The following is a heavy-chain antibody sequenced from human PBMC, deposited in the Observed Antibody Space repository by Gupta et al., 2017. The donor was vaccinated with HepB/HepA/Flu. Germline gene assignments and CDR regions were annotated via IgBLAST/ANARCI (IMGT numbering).Heavy chain of an antibody. D-gene: IGHD3-3*01. Sequence: EVPLVESGGDLVPPGRSLRLSCTAYGFTFGDYAMSWVRQAPGEGLDWVGFIRRKTYGGTTEYAASVKGRFTISRDDSNSIPFLQMNSLKTEDPAVYFCARGAYYFLSGYCPFDFWGQGSLVTVAS. CDR3: ARGAYYFLSGYCPFDF. V-gene: IGHV3-49*04. CDR1: GFTFGDYA. CDR2: IRRKTYGGTT. J-gene: IGHJ4*02.